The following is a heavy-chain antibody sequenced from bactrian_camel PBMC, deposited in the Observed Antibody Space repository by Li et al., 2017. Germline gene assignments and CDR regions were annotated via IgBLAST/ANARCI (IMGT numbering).Heavy chain of an antibody. CDR1: GFTFGING. J-gene: IGHJ4*01. Sequence: VQLVESGGGLVQPGGSLRLSCVASGFTFGINGMSWVRQAPGKGLEWVSGINKGGSAQIYADSVAGRFTISSDNAKNMLYLEINCLKTEDTAVYYCAASDVFYSSDGWYYPSFGYWGQGTQVTVS. CDR2: INKGGSAQ. CDR3: AASDVFYSSDGWYYPSFGY. V-gene: IGHV3S42*01. D-gene: IGHD2*01.